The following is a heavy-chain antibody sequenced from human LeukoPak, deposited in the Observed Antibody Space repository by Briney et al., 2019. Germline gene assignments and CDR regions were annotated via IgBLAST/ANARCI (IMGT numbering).Heavy chain of an antibody. CDR3: ARGFESHDYVWGSYPPLDV. V-gene: IGHV3-9*01. Sequence: PGGSLRLSCAASGFTFYDYAMHWVRQAPGKGLEWVSGISWNSGSIGYADSVKGRFTISRDNAKSSIYLQMNSLRAEDTASYYCARGFESHDYVWGSYPPLDVWGKGTTVTVSS. CDR2: ISWNSGSI. J-gene: IGHJ6*04. CDR1: GFTFYDYA. D-gene: IGHD3-16*02.